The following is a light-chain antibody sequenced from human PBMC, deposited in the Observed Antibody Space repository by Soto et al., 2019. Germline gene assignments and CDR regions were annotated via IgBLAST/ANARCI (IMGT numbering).Light chain of an antibody. CDR3: EQRSVWPPIT. V-gene: IGKV3-11*01. J-gene: IGKJ5*01. CDR1: QSIHTS. CDR2: DST. Sequence: VLTQSPATLSLSPGERATLSCRASQSIHTSLAWYQQKPGQPPLLVVYDSTLRANGVPDRFGGSRSGTEFTLTINNLEPEDFAVYYCEQRSVWPPITFGQGTRLEI.